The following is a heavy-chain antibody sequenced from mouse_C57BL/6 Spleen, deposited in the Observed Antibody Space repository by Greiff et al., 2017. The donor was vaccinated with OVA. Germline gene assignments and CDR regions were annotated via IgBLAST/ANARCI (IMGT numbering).Heavy chain of an antibody. Sequence: EVNVVESGEGLVKPGGSLKLSCAASGFTFSSYAMSWVRQTPEKRLEWVAYISSGGDYIYYADTVKGRFTISRDNARNTLYLQMSSLKSEDTAMYYCTRDGTTVVATDWYFDVWGTGTTVTVSS. J-gene: IGHJ1*03. CDR2: ISSGGDYI. V-gene: IGHV5-9-1*02. D-gene: IGHD1-1*01. CDR3: TRDGTTVVATDWYFDV. CDR1: GFTFSSYA.